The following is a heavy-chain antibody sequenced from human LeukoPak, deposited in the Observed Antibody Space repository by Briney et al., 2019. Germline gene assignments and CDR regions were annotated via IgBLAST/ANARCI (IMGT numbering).Heavy chain of an antibody. J-gene: IGHJ4*02. D-gene: IGHD3-10*01. Sequence: GGSMRLSCEGSGFLFGSYAMHWVRQAPGKGLEWVAFIRYDGSNKYYADSVKGRFTISRDNSKNTLYLQMNSLRAEDTAVYYCAKGIVLGVYFDYWGQGTLVTVSS. CDR1: GFLFGSYA. CDR2: IRYDGSNK. CDR3: AKGIVLGVYFDY. V-gene: IGHV3-30*02.